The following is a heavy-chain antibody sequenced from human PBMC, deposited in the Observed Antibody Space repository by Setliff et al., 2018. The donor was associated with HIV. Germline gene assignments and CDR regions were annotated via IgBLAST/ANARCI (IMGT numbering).Heavy chain of an antibody. Sequence: GGSLRLSCAASGFTFNKAWMNWVRQAPGKGLEWVARLKSKRDGGTVDYAASVKGRFTFSVADSGNTLYLQMNSLQTEDTAVYYCGRVGGAAEPYYYFMDVWGKGATVTVSS. V-gene: IGHV3-15*07. CDR1: GFTFNKAW. CDR2: LKSKRDGGTV. CDR3: GRVGGAAEPYYYFMDV. D-gene: IGHD2-15*01. J-gene: IGHJ6*03.